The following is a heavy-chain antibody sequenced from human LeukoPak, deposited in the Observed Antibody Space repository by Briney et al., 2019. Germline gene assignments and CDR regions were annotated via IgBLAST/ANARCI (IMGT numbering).Heavy chain of an antibody. D-gene: IGHD6-19*01. V-gene: IGHV4-34*12. CDR2: ILDSGTA. J-gene: IGHJ4*02. Sequence: SETLSLTCAVYGGTFSDYYWSWVRQSPGGGLEWIGEILDSGTANYNPSLKSRVTLSVDTSKNQFSLTLTSVTAADTALYFCARTRRSSGWFLDYWGQGTQVTVSS. CDR1: GGTFSDYY. CDR3: ARTRRSSGWFLDY.